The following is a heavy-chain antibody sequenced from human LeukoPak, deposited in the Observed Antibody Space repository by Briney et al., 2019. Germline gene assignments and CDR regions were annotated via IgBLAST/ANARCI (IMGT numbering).Heavy chain of an antibody. CDR2: INYNGTNT. Sequence: PGGSLRLSCSASGFNFSTYALHWVRQAPRKGLEYVSAINYNGTNTYYADSVKGRFTISRDNSKNSLYPQMSSLRAEDTSVYYCVRATYYYASGTYYHSFDYWGQGTLVTVSS. V-gene: IGHV3-64D*06. J-gene: IGHJ4*02. CDR1: GFNFSTYA. CDR3: VRATYYYASGTYYHSFDY. D-gene: IGHD3-10*01.